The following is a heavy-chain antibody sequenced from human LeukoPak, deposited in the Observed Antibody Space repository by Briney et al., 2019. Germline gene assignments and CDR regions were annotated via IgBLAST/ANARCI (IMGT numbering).Heavy chain of an antibody. J-gene: IGHJ3*02. V-gene: IGHV1-18*01. CDR3: ARDPGYYDSSGISTSDAFDI. D-gene: IGHD3-22*01. CDR1: GYTFTSYG. Sequence: AASVKVSCKASGYTFTSYGISWVRKAPGQGLEWMGWISAYSGNTNYAQKLQGRVTMTTDTSTSTAYMELRSLRSDDTAVYYCARDPGYYDSSGISTSDAFDIWGQGTMVTVSS. CDR2: ISAYSGNT.